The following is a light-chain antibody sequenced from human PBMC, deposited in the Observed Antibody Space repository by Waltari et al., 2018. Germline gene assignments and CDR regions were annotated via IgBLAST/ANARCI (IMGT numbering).Light chain of an antibody. Sequence: DILMTQSPSTLSASVGDSVTITCRASQSISSWLAWYQQKPGKAPKLLIYKASTLESGVPSRFSGSRSGTEFTLTISSLQPDDFATYYCQQYNSYSRTFGQGTKVEIK. CDR3: QQYNSYSRT. J-gene: IGKJ1*01. V-gene: IGKV1-5*03. CDR1: QSISSW. CDR2: KAS.